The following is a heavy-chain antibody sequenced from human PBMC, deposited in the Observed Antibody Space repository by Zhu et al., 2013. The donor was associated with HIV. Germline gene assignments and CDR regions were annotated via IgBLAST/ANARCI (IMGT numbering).Heavy chain of an antibody. Sequence: QVQLVQSGAEVKKPGSSVKVSCKASGGTFSSYAISWVRQAPGQGLEWMGGIIPIFGTANYAQKFQGRVTITADESTSTAYMELSSLRSEDTAVYYCARDCSGGSCYSDYDSSRATDAFDIWGQGTMVTVSS. CDR2: IIPIFGTA. V-gene: IGHV1-69*01. D-gene: IGHD2-15*01. CDR3: ARDCSGGSCYSDYDSSRATDAFDI. CDR1: GGTFSSYA. J-gene: IGHJ3*02.